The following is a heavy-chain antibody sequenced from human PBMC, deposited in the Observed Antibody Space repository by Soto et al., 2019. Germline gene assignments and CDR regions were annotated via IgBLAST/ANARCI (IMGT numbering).Heavy chain of an antibody. CDR2: IYPDDSNT. J-gene: IGHJ6*02. D-gene: IGHD3-10*01. V-gene: IGHV5-51*01. CDR3: ARPHTVRGVIGGMDV. Sequence: PGESLKISCNGFGYSFTNYWIGWVRQMPGKGLEWMGIIYPDDSNTRDSPSFQGQVTIPADKSLNTAYLQWISLKASDTAIYYCARPHTVRGVIGGMDVWGQGTTVTVSS. CDR1: GYSFTNYW.